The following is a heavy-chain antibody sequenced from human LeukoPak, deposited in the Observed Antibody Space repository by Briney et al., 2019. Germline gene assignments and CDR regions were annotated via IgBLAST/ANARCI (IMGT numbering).Heavy chain of an antibody. J-gene: IGHJ3*02. V-gene: IGHV3-23*01. Sequence: GGSLRLSCAASGFTFSSYAMSWVRQAPGKGLEWVSGGGSTYYADSVKGRFTISRDNARNSLFLQMSSLRVEDTAVYFCARDPSPSGKNSEWYDAFDIWGQGTMVTVSS. D-gene: IGHD1-26*01. CDR3: ARDPSPSGKNSEWYDAFDI. CDR2: GGST. CDR1: GFTFSSYA.